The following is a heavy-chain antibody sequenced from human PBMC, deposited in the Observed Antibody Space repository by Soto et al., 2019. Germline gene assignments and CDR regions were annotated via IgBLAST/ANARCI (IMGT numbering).Heavy chain of an antibody. J-gene: IGHJ4*02. CDR3: ASDPYLGDHQY. D-gene: IGHD3-16*01. CDR1: GYTFTTYG. Sequence: QVQLVQSGGEVKKPGASVKVSCKASGYTFTTYGISWVRQAPGQGLEWVGWISAYSGKTHYAQKFQGKVTMTTDTSTHTAYLELRSLSSDDTAVYYCASDPYLGDHQYWGQGTLVTVSS. V-gene: IGHV1-18*01. CDR2: ISAYSGKT.